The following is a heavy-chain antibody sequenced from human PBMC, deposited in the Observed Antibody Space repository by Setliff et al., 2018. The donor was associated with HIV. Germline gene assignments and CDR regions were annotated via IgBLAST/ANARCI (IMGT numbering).Heavy chain of an antibody. D-gene: IGHD3-10*01. CDR2: ISSSSRTI. CDR3: ARDKTAVYGSANYYKSPLGF. V-gene: IGHV3-11*01. Sequence: GGSLSLTCAVYGGSFSGYHWSWIRQAPGKGLEWVSYISSSSRTIYYADSVKGRFTISRDNAKNSLYLEMSSLRAEDTAFYYCARDKTAVYGSANYYKSPLGFWGQGTLVTVSS. CDR1: GGSFSGYH. J-gene: IGHJ4*02.